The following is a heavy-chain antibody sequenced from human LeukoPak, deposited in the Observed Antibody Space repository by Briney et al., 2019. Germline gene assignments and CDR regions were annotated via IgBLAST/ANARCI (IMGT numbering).Heavy chain of an antibody. Sequence: SETLSLTCTVSGGSISGHYWTWVRQPPGKGLEWIGYVFSSGSTNYKSSLKNRVTISDDTSKNQFSLRLTSVTAADTAVYYCARVPTIFKVDMYYFDFWGQGHLVTVS. D-gene: IGHD3-3*01. CDR1: GGSISGHY. J-gene: IGHJ4*02. CDR3: ARVPTIFKVDMYYFDF. V-gene: IGHV4-59*11. CDR2: VFSSGST.